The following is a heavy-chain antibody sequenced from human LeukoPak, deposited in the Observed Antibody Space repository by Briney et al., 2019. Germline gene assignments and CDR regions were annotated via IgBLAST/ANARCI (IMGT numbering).Heavy chain of an antibody. CDR2: FYSDGST. D-gene: IGHD2-21*02. CDR3: AGNPILYCGGDCYSD. Sequence: GGSLRLSCAASGFSVGSTYMSWVRQAPGKGQEWVSTFYSDGSTYYADSVRGRFTISRDSSNNTVYLQMNSLRAEDTAIYYCAGNPILYCGGDCYSDWSQGTLVTVSS. V-gene: IGHV3-66*01. J-gene: IGHJ4*02. CDR1: GFSVGSTY.